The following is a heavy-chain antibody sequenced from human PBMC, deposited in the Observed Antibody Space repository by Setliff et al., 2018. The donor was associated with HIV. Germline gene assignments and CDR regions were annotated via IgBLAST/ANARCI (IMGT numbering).Heavy chain of an antibody. CDR3: ARSSRGSLRDLDY. CDR2: IYTSGRT. Sequence: SETLSLTCTVSGGSISSYYWSWIRQPPGKGLEWIGYIYTSGRTNYNPSLKSRVAISVDTSKNQFSLKLRSVTATDTAVYYCARSSRGSLRDLDYWGPGTLVTVSS. D-gene: IGHD2-21*02. V-gene: IGHV4-4*08. CDR1: GGSISSYY. J-gene: IGHJ4*02.